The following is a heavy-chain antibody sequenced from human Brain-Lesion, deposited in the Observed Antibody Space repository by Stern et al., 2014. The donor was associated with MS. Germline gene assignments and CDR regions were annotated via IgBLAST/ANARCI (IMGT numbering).Heavy chain of an antibody. D-gene: IGHD3-3*01. CDR1: GFTFGNYC. V-gene: IGHV3-7*01. CDR2: INDDGAEK. CDR3: AIVYNTIYGIVTQRGSGMDV. Sequence: EVQLVESGGGLVQPGGSLTISCTAAGFTFGNYCMTWVRQAPGKGLEWVSNINDDGAEKNYVDSVKGRFTISRDNARNSLYLQMNSLRVEDTALYYCAIVYNTIYGIVTQRGSGMDVWGQGTTVIVSS. J-gene: IGHJ6*02.